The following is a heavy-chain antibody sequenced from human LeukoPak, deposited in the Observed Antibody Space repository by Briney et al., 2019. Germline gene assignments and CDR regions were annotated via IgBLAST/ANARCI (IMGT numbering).Heavy chain of an antibody. Sequence: GESLKISCNGSGYCITSYWIGGVRQMPGKGLEWMGIIHPGDSDTRYSPSFQGQVTISADKSISTAYLQWSSLKASDTAMYYCARQYYDILSGPNWFDCWGQGTLVTVSS. V-gene: IGHV5-51*01. CDR2: IHPGDSDT. CDR1: GYCITSYW. J-gene: IGHJ5*01. CDR3: ARQYYDILSGPNWFDC. D-gene: IGHD3-9*01.